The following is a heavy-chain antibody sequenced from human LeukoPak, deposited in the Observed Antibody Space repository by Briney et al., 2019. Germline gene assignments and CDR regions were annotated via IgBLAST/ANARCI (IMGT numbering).Heavy chain of an antibody. Sequence: ASETLSLTCAVYGGSFSGYYWSWIRQPPGKGLEGIGEINHSGSTNYNPSLKSRVTISVDTSKNQFSLKLSSVTAADTAVYYCARGPRYSSSWTHYYYYGMDVWGQGTTVTVSS. CDR2: INHSGST. V-gene: IGHV4-34*01. CDR3: ARGPRYSSSWTHYYYYGMDV. D-gene: IGHD6-13*01. CDR1: GGSFSGYY. J-gene: IGHJ6*02.